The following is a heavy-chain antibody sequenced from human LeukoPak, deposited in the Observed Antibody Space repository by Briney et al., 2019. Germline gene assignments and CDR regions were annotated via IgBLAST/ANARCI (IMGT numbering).Heavy chain of an antibody. Sequence: ASVKVSCKASGYTFTSYYMHWVRQAPGQGLEWMGIINPSGGSTSYAQKFQGRVTMTRDTSTSTVYMELSSLRSEDTAVYYCARDRSRLRIVRGASNPLGYWGQGTLVTVSS. CDR2: INPSGGST. CDR3: ARDRSRLRIVRGASNPLGY. CDR1: GYTFTSYY. D-gene: IGHD3-10*02. J-gene: IGHJ4*02. V-gene: IGHV1-46*01.